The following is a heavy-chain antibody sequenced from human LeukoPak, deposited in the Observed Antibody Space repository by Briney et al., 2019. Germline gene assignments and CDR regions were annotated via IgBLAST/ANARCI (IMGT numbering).Heavy chain of an antibody. CDR3: ARVRSVAATPAPTFFFYYYYYMDV. CDR2: IIPISGTA. Sequence: ASVKVSCKASGGTFSSYAISWVRQAPGQGLEWMGGIIPISGTANYAQKFQGRVTITADESTSTAYMELSSLRSEDTAVYYCARVRSVAATPAPTFFFYYYYYMDVWGKGTTVTISS. V-gene: IGHV1-69*13. J-gene: IGHJ6*03. D-gene: IGHD2-15*01. CDR1: GGTFSSYA.